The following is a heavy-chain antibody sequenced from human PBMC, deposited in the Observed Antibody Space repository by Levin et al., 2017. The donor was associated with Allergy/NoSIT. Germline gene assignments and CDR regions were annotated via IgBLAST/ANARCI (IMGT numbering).Heavy chain of an antibody. CDR1: GFTFSGSA. CDR3: TRSLSENYYDSSGFYLRDAFDI. Sequence: GGSLRLSCAASGFTFSGSAMHWVRQASGKGLEWVGRIRSKGNSYATAYAASVKGRFTISRDDSKNTAYLQMNSLKTEDTAVYYCTRSLSENYYDSSGFYLRDAFDIWGQGTMVTVSS. D-gene: IGHD3-22*01. V-gene: IGHV3-73*01. J-gene: IGHJ3*02. CDR2: IRSKGNSYAT.